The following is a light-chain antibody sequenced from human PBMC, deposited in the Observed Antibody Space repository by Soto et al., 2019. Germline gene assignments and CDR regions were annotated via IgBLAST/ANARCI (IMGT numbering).Light chain of an antibody. CDR2: RAS. J-gene: IGKJ1*01. CDR3: QQYKTYSPVT. CDR1: QSISSW. Sequence: DIQMTQSPSTLSASVGDRVSITCRARQSISSWLAWYQQKPGKAPKLLIYRASTLESGVPSRFSGSGSGAEFTLTISSLQPNYLATYYCQQYKTYSPVTVGQGTKVEL. V-gene: IGKV1-5*03.